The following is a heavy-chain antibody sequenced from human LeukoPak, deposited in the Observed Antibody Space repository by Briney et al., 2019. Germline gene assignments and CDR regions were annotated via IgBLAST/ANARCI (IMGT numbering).Heavy chain of an antibody. CDR3: AQVLYDSSGYSGGFDY. CDR1: GFTFSSYA. CDR2: ISGSGGST. J-gene: IGHJ4*02. Sequence: GGSLRLSCAASGFTFSSYAMSWVRQAPGKGLEWVSAISGSGGSTYYADFVKGRFTISRDNSKNTLYLQMNSLRAEDTAVYYFAQVLYDSSGYSGGFDYWGQGTLVTVSS. V-gene: IGHV3-23*01. D-gene: IGHD3-22*01.